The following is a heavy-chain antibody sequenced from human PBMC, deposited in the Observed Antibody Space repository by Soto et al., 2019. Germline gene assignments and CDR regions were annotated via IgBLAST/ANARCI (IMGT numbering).Heavy chain of an antibody. Sequence: EVQLVESGGGLVHPGGSLRLSCTASGFTFSSYGMNWVRQAPGKGLEWVSYISFSSTNIHQADSVRGRFTISRDNAKNSLYLQMNSLGADDTGVYYCARGAAGNAYYWGKGVVVTVSS. J-gene: IGHJ4*02. CDR3: ARGAAGNAYY. V-gene: IGHV3-48*01. CDR2: ISFSSTNI. D-gene: IGHD6-13*01. CDR1: GFTFSSYG.